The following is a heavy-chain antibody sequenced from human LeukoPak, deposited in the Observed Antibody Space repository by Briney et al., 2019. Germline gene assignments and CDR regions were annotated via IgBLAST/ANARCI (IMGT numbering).Heavy chain of an antibody. CDR3: ARDLGYYDSSGYFVPGYYFDY. CDR2: IYTSGTI. J-gene: IGHJ4*02. CDR1: GGSISSYY. V-gene: IGHV4-4*07. Sequence: PSETLSLTCTVSGGSISSYYWSWIRQPAGTALEWIGRIYTSGTITYNPSLKSRVTMSVDTSKNQFSLKLSSVTAADTAVYYCARDLGYYDSSGYFVPGYYFDYWGQGTLVTVSS. D-gene: IGHD3-22*01.